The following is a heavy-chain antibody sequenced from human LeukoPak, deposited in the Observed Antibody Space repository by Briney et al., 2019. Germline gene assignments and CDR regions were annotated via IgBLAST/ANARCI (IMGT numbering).Heavy chain of an antibody. J-gene: IGHJ4*02. CDR3: GVDTPPGGDYYLDY. CDR1: GFSFSTYG. D-gene: IGHD3-16*01. Sequence: GGSLRLSCAASGFSFSTYGMHWVRQAPGKGLEWVALIWNAGTNTYYADSVKGRFTISRDKSKNTLYLQMNSLRAEDTAVYYCGVDTPPGGDYYLDYWGQGTLVIVSS. V-gene: IGHV3-33*01. CDR2: IWNAGTNT.